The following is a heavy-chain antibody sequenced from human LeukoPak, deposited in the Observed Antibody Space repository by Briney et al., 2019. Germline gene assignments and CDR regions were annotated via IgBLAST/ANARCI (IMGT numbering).Heavy chain of an antibody. CDR1: GFTFSSYA. CDR2: ISYDGSNK. V-gene: IGHV3-30-3*01. J-gene: IGHJ4*02. D-gene: IGHD5-18*01. Sequence: PGRSLRPSCAASGFTFSSYAMHWVRQAPGKGLEWVAVISYDGSNKYYADSVKGRFTISRDNSKNTLYLQMNSLRAEDTAVYYCARALQLPDYWGQGTLVTVSS. CDR3: ARALQLPDY.